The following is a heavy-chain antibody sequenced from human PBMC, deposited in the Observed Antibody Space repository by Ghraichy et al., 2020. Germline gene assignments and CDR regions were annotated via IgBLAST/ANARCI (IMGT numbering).Heavy chain of an antibody. CDR1: GFTFNW. Sequence: GGSLRLSCVVSGFTFNWMTWVRQAPGKGLEWVANMNLDGSEKYYVDSVKGRFTISRDNAKNSLYLQMNSLRAEDTAVYYCAGGYGTGWIFNYWGQGTLVSVSS. D-gene: IGHD6-19*01. J-gene: IGHJ4*02. CDR3: AGGYGTGWIFNY. V-gene: IGHV3-7*03. CDR2: MNLDGSEK.